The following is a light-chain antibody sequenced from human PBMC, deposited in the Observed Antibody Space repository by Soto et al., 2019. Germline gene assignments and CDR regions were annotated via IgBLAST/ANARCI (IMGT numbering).Light chain of an antibody. Sequence: DLQMTQSPSTLSASVGDRVTITCRASQSISSYLNWYQQKPGKAPNLLIYDASSLENGVPSRFSGSGSGTEFTLTISSLQSEDFAVYYCQQYNNWPPITFGQGTRLAI. J-gene: IGKJ5*01. CDR3: QQYNNWPPIT. CDR2: DAS. CDR1: QSISSY. V-gene: IGKV1-5*01.